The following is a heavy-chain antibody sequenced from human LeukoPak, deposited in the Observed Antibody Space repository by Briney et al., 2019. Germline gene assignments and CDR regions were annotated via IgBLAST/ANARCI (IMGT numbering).Heavy chain of an antibody. CDR3: ASQRILWFGQNWFDP. CDR2: IYYSGST. Sequence: SETLSLTCTVSGGSISSSSYYWVWIRQPPGKGLEWIGSIYYSGSTYYNSSLKSRVTISVDTSKNQFSLKLSSVSAADTAVYYCASQRILWFGQNWFDPWGQGTLVTVSS. V-gene: IGHV4-39*01. D-gene: IGHD2-15*01. CDR1: GGSISSSSYY. J-gene: IGHJ5*02.